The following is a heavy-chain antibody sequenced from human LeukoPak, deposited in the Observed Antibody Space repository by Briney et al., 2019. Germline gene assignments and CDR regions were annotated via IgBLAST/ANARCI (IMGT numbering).Heavy chain of an antibody. CDR1: GYTFTSYD. CDR2: MNPNSGNT. J-gene: IGHJ6*02. V-gene: IGHV1-8*01. CDR3: ARVLSYDFWSGFAAPYYYYGMDV. D-gene: IGHD3-3*01. Sequence: ASVKVSCKASGYTFTSYDINWVRQATGRGLEWTGWMNPNSGNTGYAQKFQGRVTMTRNTSISTAYMELSSLRSEDTAVYYCARVLSYDFWSGFAAPYYYYGMDVWGQGTTVTVSS.